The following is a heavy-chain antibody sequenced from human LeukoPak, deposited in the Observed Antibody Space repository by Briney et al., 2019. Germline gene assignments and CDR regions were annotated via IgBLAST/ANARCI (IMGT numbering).Heavy chain of an antibody. Sequence: PSETLSLTCTVSGGSISSYYWSWIRQPPGKGLEWIGYIYYSGSTNYNPSLKSRVTISVDTSKYQFSLKLSSVTAADTAVYYCARAEWELDDAFDIWGQGTMVTVSS. CDR3: ARAEWELDDAFDI. CDR1: GGSISSYY. CDR2: IYYSGST. V-gene: IGHV4-59*01. J-gene: IGHJ3*02. D-gene: IGHD1-26*01.